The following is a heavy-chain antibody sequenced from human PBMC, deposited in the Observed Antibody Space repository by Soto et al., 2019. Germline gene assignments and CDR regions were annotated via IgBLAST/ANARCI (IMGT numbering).Heavy chain of an antibody. J-gene: IGHJ4*02. Sequence: SEALSVTCTVSGGSISRSSYYWGWIRQPPGKGLEWIGSIYYSGSTYYNPSLKSRVTISVDTSKNQFSLKLSSVTAADTAVYYCASEVDSSSSFDYWGQGTLVTVSS. V-gene: IGHV4-39*01. D-gene: IGHD6-6*01. CDR2: IYYSGST. CDR1: GGSISRSSYY. CDR3: ASEVDSSSSFDY.